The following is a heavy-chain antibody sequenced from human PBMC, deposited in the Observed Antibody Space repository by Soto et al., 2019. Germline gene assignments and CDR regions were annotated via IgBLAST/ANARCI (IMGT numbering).Heavy chain of an antibody. Sequence: QVQLKESGPGLVKPSETLSLTCTVSGGSISSYYWSWIRQPPGKGLEWIGYIYYSGSTNYNPSLKSRVTISVDTSKNQFALKLSSVTAADTAVYYCARAARYCRGGSCYLGGMDVWGQGTTVTVSS. CDR3: ARAARYCRGGSCYLGGMDV. CDR1: GGSISSYY. D-gene: IGHD2-15*01. J-gene: IGHJ6*02. CDR2: IYYSGST. V-gene: IGHV4-59*01.